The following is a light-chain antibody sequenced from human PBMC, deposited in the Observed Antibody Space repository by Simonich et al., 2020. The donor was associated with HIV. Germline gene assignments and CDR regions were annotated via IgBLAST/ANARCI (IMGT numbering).Light chain of an antibody. CDR2: AAS. CDR1: QSISSY. CDR3: QQSYSTPPYT. Sequence: DIQMTQSPSSLSASVGDRFTITCRASQSISSYFNWYQHKPGKAPKLLIYAASSLQSGVPSRFSGSGSGTDFTLTISSLQPEDFATYNCQQSYSTPPYTFGQGTKLEIK. V-gene: IGKV1-39*01. J-gene: IGKJ2*01.